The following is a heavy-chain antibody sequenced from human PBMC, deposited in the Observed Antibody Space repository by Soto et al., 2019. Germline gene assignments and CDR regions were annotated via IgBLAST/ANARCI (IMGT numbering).Heavy chain of an antibody. V-gene: IGHV3-33*01. D-gene: IGHD2-15*01. CDR3: ARDGYCSGGSCQLDY. Sequence: ESGGGVVQPGRSLRLSCAASGFTFSSYGMHWVRQAPGKGLEWVAVIWYDGSNKYYADSVKGRFTISRDNSKNTLYLQMNSLRAEETAVYYCARDGYCSGGSCQLDYWGQGTLVTVSS. J-gene: IGHJ4*02. CDR2: IWYDGSNK. CDR1: GFTFSSYG.